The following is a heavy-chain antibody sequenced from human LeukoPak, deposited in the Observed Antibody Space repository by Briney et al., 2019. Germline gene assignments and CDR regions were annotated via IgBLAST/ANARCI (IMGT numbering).Heavy chain of an antibody. CDR2: MNPNSGNT. V-gene: IGHV1-8*01. CDR3: AKEYSGSFSPFPSYFDY. J-gene: IGHJ4*02. CDR1: GYTFTSYD. D-gene: IGHD1-26*01. Sequence: ASVKVSCKASGYTFTSYDINWVRQATGQGLEWMGWMNPNSGNTGYAQKFQGRVTMTRDTSISTAYMELSSLISDDTAVYYCAKEYSGSFSPFPSYFDYWGRGTLVTVSS.